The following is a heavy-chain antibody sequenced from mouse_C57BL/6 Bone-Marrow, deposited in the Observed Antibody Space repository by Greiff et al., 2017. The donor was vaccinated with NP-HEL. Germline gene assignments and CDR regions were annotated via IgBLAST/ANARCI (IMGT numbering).Heavy chain of an antibody. CDR3: TRDTRPSWFAY. D-gene: IGHD5-1-1*01. V-gene: IGHV5-9-1*02. CDR2: ISSGGDYI. CDR1: GFTFSSYA. Sequence: EVMLMESGEGLVKPGGSLKLSCAASGFTFSSYAMSWVRQTPEKRLEWVAYISSGGDYIYYADTVKGRFTISRDNARNTLYLQMSSLKSEDTAMYYCTRDTRPSWFAYWGQGTLVTVSA. J-gene: IGHJ3*01.